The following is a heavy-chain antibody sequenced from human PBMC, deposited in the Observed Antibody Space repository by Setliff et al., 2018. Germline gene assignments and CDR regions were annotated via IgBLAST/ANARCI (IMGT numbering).Heavy chain of an antibody. CDR1: GVSLSASGVG. CDR2: MFWNGGE. CDR3: AHRQLGSAAAGASFDF. V-gene: IGHV2-5*01. D-gene: IGHD6-13*01. Sequence: SSPTLVNPTETLTLTCSLSGVSLSASGVGVGWIRQPPGKALEWLALMFWNGGERYNPSLSSRLSIAKDTSRNEVVLTLINLDPLDTATYYCAHRQLGSAAAGASFDFWGRGTLVTVSS. J-gene: IGHJ4*02.